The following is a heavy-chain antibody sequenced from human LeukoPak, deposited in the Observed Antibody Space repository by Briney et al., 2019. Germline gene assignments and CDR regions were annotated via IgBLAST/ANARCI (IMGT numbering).Heavy chain of an antibody. V-gene: IGHV3-23*01. D-gene: IGHD1-26*01. Sequence: GGSLRLSCAASGFSFSDYAMSWVRQAPGKGLEWVSAISDSGDNPYYADSVKGRFTISRDNSENTLSLQMYSLRAEDTAVYYCAKDRGGSYFDFDFWGRGTLLTVSS. CDR3: AKDRGGSYFDFDF. J-gene: IGHJ4*02. CDR1: GFSFSDYA. CDR2: ISDSGDNP.